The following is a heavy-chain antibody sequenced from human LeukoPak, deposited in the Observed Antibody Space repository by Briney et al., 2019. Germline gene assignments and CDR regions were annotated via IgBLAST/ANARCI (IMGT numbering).Heavy chain of an antibody. CDR3: AKDHKKAARSFDY. Sequence: GGSLRLSCTASGFTLNNDAMSWVRQAPGKGLEWVSAISGGDTYYADSVKGRFTISRDNSKNTLYLQMNSLRAEDTAVYYCAKDHKKAARSFDYWGQGTLVTVSS. CDR1: GFTLNNDA. D-gene: IGHD6-6*01. CDR2: ISGGDT. V-gene: IGHV3-23*01. J-gene: IGHJ4*02.